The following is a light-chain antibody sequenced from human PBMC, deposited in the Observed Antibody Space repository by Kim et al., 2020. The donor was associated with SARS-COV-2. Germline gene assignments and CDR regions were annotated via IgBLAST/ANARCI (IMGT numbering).Light chain of an antibody. J-gene: IGKJ3*01. CDR3: QQYYSTPR. V-gene: IGKV4-1*01. CDR1: QSVLYSSNNKNY. Sequence: DIVMTQSPDSLAVSLGERATINCKSSQSVLYSSNNKNYLAWYQQKPGQPPKLLIYWASTRESGVPDRFSGSGSGTDFTLTISSLQAEDVAVYYCQQYYSTPRFGPGTKVDI. CDR2: WAS.